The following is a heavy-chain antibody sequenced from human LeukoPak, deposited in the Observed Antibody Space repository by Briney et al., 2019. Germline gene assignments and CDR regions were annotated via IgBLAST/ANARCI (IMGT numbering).Heavy chain of an antibody. V-gene: IGHV3-21*01. CDR2: ISSSSSYI. CDR1: GFTFSSYS. Sequence: KPGGSLRLSCAASGFTFSSYSMNWVRQAPGKGLEWVSSISSSSSYIYYADSVKGRFTISRDNAKSSLYLQMNSLRAEDTAVYYCAREGLHYDFWSGYQYYFDYWGQGTLVTVSS. CDR3: AREGLHYDFWSGYQYYFDY. D-gene: IGHD3-3*01. J-gene: IGHJ4*02.